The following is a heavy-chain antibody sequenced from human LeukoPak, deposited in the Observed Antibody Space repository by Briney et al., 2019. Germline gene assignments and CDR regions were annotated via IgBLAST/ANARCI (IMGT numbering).Heavy chain of an antibody. J-gene: IGHJ4*02. CDR3: ASDIYLGSSSSFDY. Sequence: ASMKVSCKASGYTFTGYYMHWVRQAPGQGLEWMGWINPNSGGTNYAQKFQGRVTMTRDTSISTAYMELSRLRTDDTAVYYCASDIYLGSSSSFDYWGQGTLVTVSS. D-gene: IGHD6-6*01. V-gene: IGHV1-2*02. CDR2: INPNSGGT. CDR1: GYTFTGYY.